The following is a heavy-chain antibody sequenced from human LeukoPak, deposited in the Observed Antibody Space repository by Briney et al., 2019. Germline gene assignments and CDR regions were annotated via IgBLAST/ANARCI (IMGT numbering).Heavy chain of an antibody. CDR1: GVSISSYY. V-gene: IGHV4-59*01. J-gene: IGHJ3*02. D-gene: IGHD3-22*01. Sequence: SETLSLTCTVSGVSISSYYWNWLRQPPGKGLEWIGYIYYSGGTNYNPSLKSRVTISLDTFKNQFSLKLSSVTAADTAVYYCAGASLYYDSSGQRTFDIWGQGTMVTVSS. CDR3: AGASLYYDSSGQRTFDI. CDR2: IYYSGGT.